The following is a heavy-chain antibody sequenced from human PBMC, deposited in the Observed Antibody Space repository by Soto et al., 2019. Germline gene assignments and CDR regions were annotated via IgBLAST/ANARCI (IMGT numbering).Heavy chain of an antibody. J-gene: IGHJ6*02. V-gene: IGHV1-2*02. Sequence: ASVKVSCKTSGYTFTDYFLHWVRLAPGQGPQWLGWINAQSGDTLYAQKFRGRVTLTRDTSMNTAYMELTSLRSDDTAVYFRARPMVLVPLVRSSFYCVLFWCQGTSVTVSS. CDR2: INAQSGDT. D-gene: IGHD2-8*01. CDR3: ARPMVLVPLVRSSFYCVLF. CDR1: GYTFTDYF.